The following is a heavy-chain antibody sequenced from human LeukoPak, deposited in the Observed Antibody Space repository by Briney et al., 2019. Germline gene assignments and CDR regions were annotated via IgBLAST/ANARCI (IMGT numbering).Heavy chain of an antibody. V-gene: IGHV5-51*01. Sequence: GESLKISCKGSGYSFTSYWIGWVRQMPGKGLEWMGIIYPGDSDTRYSPSFQGQVTISADKSISTAYLQWSSLKASDTAMYYCATLVPAATDAFDIWGQGTMVTVSS. CDR2: IYPGDSDT. CDR3: ATLVPAATDAFDI. D-gene: IGHD2-2*01. J-gene: IGHJ3*02. CDR1: GYSFTSYW.